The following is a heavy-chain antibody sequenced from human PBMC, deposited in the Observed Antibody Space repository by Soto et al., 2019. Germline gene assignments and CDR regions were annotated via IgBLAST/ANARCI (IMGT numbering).Heavy chain of an antibody. V-gene: IGHV4-4*07. CDR3: ARVQSSXXXXXXP. CDR1: GASITSYY. CDR2: ITSGST. J-gene: IGHJ5*02. D-gene: IGHD2-21*01. Sequence: QVQLRESGPGLVKPSETLSLTCTVSGASITSYYWSWIRQPAGRGLEWFGRITSGSTIYNPSLKSRVTMSIDTSKXXXXXKLSLVSXXXXXXXYCARVQSSXXXXXXPWGQG.